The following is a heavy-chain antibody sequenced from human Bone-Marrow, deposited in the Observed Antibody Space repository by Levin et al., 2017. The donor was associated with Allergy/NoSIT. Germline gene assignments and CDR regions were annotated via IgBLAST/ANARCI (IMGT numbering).Heavy chain of an antibody. CDR3: AREGYAAGTFSFDS. Sequence: GGSLRLSCATSGFTFSRYGFHWVRQAPGKGLEWVAVIWYDGTNINYVDAVQGRFTISRDTSKSTVFLQMNNLTAEDMAVYYCAREGYAAGTFSFDSWGQGTLVSVSS. D-gene: IGHD2/OR15-2a*01. V-gene: IGHV3-33*01. J-gene: IGHJ4*02. CDR2: IWYDGTNI. CDR1: GFTFSRYG.